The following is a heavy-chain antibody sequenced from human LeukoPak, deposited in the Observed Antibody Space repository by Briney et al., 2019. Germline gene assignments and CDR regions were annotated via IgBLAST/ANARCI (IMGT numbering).Heavy chain of an antibody. V-gene: IGHV1-69*06. CDR1: VGTFSSYA. D-gene: IGHD2-8*01. CDR3: ASMVYATYYYYYYMDV. J-gene: IGHJ6*03. CDR2: IIPIFGTA. Sequence: SVKVSCKASVGTFSSYAISWVRQAPGQGLEWMGGIIPIFGTANYAQKFQDRVTITADKSTSTAYMELSSLRSEDTAVYYCASMVYATYYYYYYMDVWGKGTTVTDSS.